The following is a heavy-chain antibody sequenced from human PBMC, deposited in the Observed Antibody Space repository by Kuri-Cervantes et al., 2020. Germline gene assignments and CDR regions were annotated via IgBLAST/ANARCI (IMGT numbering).Heavy chain of an antibody. V-gene: IGHV3-30*03. D-gene: IGHD6-13*01. CDR3: ARARIAALGVGAFDI. J-gene: IGHJ3*02. Sequence: GGSLRLSCAASGFSIGDYGMHWVRQAPGKGLEWVGLDSYDGSQKYYADSVKGRFTIPRDNSKNTLYLQMNSLRAEDTAVYYCARARIAALGVGAFDIWGQGTMVTVSS. CDR2: DSYDGSQK. CDR1: GFSIGDYG.